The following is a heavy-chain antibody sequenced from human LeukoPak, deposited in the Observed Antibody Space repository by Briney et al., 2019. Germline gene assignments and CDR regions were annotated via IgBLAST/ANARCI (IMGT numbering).Heavy chain of an antibody. J-gene: IGHJ4*02. Sequence: GESLKISCKGSGXSFTSYWIGWVRQMPGKGLEWMGIIYPGDSDTRYSPSFQGQVTISADKSISTAYLQWSSLKASDTAMYYCARGNYYDSSGYSESDYWGQGTLVTVSS. V-gene: IGHV5-51*01. CDR2: IYPGDSDT. CDR3: ARGNYYDSSGYSESDY. CDR1: GXSFTSYW. D-gene: IGHD3-22*01.